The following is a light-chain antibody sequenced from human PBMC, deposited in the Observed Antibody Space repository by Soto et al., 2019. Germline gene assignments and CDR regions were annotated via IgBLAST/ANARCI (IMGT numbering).Light chain of an antibody. V-gene: IGKV3-15*01. CDR3: QQYNNWPPWT. CDR1: QSVSSN. CDR2: GAS. Sequence: EIVMTQSPATLSVSPGERVTLSCRASQSVSSNLAWYQQKPGQVPRLLIYGASTRVTDIPARFSGSGSGTEFTLTISSLQSEDFAVYYCQQYNNWPPWTFGQGTKVEIK. J-gene: IGKJ1*01.